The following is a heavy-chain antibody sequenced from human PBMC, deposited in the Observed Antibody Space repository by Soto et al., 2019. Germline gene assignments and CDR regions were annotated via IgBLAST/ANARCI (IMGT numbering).Heavy chain of an antibody. Sequence: EASVKVSCKASGFTFFTSAVQWVRQARGQGLEWVGWIVVGSGNTNYAQKFQERVTITRDMSTNTAYMELTSLRSEDTAVYYCAADTYCGGDCYFDYWGKGIMVTVSS. J-gene: IGHJ4*02. CDR1: GFTFFTSA. CDR2: IVVGSGNT. V-gene: IGHV1-58*01. D-gene: IGHD2-21*02. CDR3: AADTYCGGDCYFDY.